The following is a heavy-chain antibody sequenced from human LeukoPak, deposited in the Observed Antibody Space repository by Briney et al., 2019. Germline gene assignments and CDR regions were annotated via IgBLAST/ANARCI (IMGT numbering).Heavy chain of an antibody. V-gene: IGHV3-21*01. CDR3: ASRRYCSGGSCYSNWFDP. CDR2: ISSSSSYI. D-gene: IGHD2-15*01. CDR1: GFTFSSYS. J-gene: IGHJ5*02. Sequence: PGRSLRLSCAASGFTFSSYSMNWVRQAPGKGLEWVSSISSSSSYIYYADSVKGRFTISRDNAKNSLYLQMNSLRAEDTAVYYCASRRYCSGGSCYSNWFDPWGQGTLVTVSS.